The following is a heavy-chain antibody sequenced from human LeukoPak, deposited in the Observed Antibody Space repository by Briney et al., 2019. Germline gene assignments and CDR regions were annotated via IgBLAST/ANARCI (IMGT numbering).Heavy chain of an antibody. Sequence: GSLRLSCAASGFTFSSYAMSWVRQAPGKGLEWVSVISGGGDNTYYADSVKGRFTISRDNSKSTLYLQMNSLRVEDTAVYYCARVRGYRDGSFDHWGQGTLVTVSS. CDR1: GFTFSSYA. CDR3: ARVRGYRDGSFDH. V-gene: IGHV3-23*01. CDR2: ISGGGDNT. D-gene: IGHD5-18*01. J-gene: IGHJ4*02.